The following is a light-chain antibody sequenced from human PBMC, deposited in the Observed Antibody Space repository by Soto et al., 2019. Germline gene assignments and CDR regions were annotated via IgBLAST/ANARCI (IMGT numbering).Light chain of an antibody. CDR3: CSYAGSSTPLI. CDR2: TTN. V-gene: IGLV1-44*01. Sequence: QSVLTQPHSASGTPGQRVTISCSGSSSNIGTSSVHWFQQLPGTAPKLLISTTNQRPSGVPERFSGSKSGNTASLAITGLQAEDEADYYCCSYAGSSTPLIFGTGTKVTVL. CDR1: SSNIGTSS. J-gene: IGLJ1*01.